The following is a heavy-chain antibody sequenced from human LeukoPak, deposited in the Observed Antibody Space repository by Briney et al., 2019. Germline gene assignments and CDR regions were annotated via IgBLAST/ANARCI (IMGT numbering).Heavy chain of an antibody. J-gene: IGHJ4*02. CDR1: GYSFTSYW. V-gene: IGHV5-51*01. CDR2: IYPGDSDT. CDR3: ARRRRYSSSLYYFDY. D-gene: IGHD6-6*01. Sequence: GESLKISCKGSGYSFTSYWIGWVRQMPGKGLEWMGIIYPGDSDTRYSPSFQGQVSISADKSISTAYLQWSSLKASDTAMYYCARRRRYSSSLYYFDYWGQGTLVTVSS.